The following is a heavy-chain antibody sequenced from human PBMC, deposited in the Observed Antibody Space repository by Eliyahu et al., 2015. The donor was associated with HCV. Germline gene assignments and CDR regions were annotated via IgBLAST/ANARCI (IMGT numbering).Heavy chain of an antibody. Sequence: QVQLVESGGGVVQPGKSLRLSCAASGFTFSSYSLHWVRQAPGKGLEWVAIMPYDGSDASYADSVQGRFTVSRDIFKTTLYLQMNSLRADDSAVYFCARVRSPFYDHFSGYYDYWGQGTQVAVAS. V-gene: IGHV3-30-3*01. D-gene: IGHD3-22*01. CDR3: ARVRSPFYDHFSGYYDY. CDR2: MPYDGSDA. CDR1: GFTFSSYS. J-gene: IGHJ4*02.